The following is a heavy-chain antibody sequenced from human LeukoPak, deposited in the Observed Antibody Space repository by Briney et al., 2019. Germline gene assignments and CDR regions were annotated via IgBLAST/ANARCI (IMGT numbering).Heavy chain of an antibody. Sequence: PSETLSLTCTVSGASMSRYYWSWIRQPPGKGLEWIAYVYDSGITNYNPSLKSRVTISQGTSKNQISLNLISVTAADTAVYYCARHPGIQLWIDNWGQGTLVTVSS. D-gene: IGHD5-18*01. V-gene: IGHV4-59*08. CDR1: GASMSRYY. CDR3: ARHPGIQLWIDN. CDR2: VYDSGIT. J-gene: IGHJ4*02.